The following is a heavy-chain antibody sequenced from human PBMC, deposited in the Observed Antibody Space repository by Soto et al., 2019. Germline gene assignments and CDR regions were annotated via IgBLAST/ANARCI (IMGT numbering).Heavy chain of an antibody. CDR2: IYQTGST. Sequence: QVQLQESGPGLVKPSGTLSLTCAVSGASVSSGNWWSWVRQPPGKGPEWIGDIYQTGSTHYNPSLMSRVTLSVDKSKNLFSLTLNSVTAADTAMYYCARRYDFDPFDFWDQGTLVTVSS. CDR1: GASVSSGNW. D-gene: IGHD3-3*01. V-gene: IGHV4-4*02. J-gene: IGHJ4*02. CDR3: ARRYDFDPFDF.